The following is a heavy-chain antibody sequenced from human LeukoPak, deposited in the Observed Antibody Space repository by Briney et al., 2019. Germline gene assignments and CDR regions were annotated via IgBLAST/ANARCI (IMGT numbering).Heavy chain of an antibody. CDR2: INSNGSTT. D-gene: IGHD6-25*01. Sequence: GGSLRLSCTASGFTFSSHWMHWVRQAPGKGLVWVSRINSNGSTTSYADSVKGRFTISRDNAKNTLYLQMNSLRAEDTAMYYVAREIPAAGGGSDFGGQGPLSPSPQ. CDR1: GFTFSSHW. V-gene: IGHV3-74*01. J-gene: IGHJ4*02. CDR3: AREIPAAGGGSDF.